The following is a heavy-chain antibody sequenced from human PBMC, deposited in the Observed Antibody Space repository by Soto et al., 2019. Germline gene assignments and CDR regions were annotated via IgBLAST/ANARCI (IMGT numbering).Heavy chain of an antibody. Sequence: QVQLRQWGAGLLKPSETLSLTCAVYGWSFSNYYWTWIRQPPGKGLDWIGEVLHGGRTNYNSSLKSRATILLDTSKNQLYLSLTSVTDADTAVYYCARNLRAGHYGFEVWGQGTTVTVSS. CDR3: ARNLRAGHYGFEV. CDR2: VLHGGRT. V-gene: IGHV4-34*12. CDR1: GWSFSNYY. J-gene: IGHJ6*02.